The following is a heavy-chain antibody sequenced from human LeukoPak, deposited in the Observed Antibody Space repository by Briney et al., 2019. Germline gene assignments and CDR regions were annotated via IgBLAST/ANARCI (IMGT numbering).Heavy chain of an antibody. J-gene: IGHJ4*02. CDR3: ARDRDYYDSSGYYFEIDY. D-gene: IGHD3-22*01. CDR2: INWNGGST. V-gene: IGHV3-20*04. CDR1: GFTFDVYG. Sequence: GGSLRLSCAASGFTFDVYGMSRVRQAPGKGLEWVSGINWNGGSTGYADSLKGRFTISRDNAKNSLYLQMNSLRAEDTALYYCARDRDYYDSSGYYFEIDYWGQGTLVTVSS.